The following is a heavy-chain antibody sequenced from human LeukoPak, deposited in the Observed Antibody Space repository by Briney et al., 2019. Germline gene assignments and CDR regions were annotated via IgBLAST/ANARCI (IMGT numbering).Heavy chain of an antibody. V-gene: IGHV3-23*01. J-gene: IGHJ4*02. CDR2: ISESGGST. Sequence: GGSLRLSCVVSVFTFSTSSMSWVRQAPGKGLEWVSGISESGGSTYYADSVKGRFTSSRDNSKNTLYLQMNNLRAEDTAAYYCAKGSFWGQGTLVTVSS. CDR1: VFTFSTSS. D-gene: IGHD3-10*01. CDR3: AKGSF.